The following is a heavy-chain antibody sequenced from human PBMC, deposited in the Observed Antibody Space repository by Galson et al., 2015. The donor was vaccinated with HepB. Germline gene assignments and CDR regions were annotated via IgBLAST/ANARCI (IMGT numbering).Heavy chain of an antibody. D-gene: IGHD6-19*01. J-gene: IGHJ3*01. CDR2: IYYTGDI. V-gene: IGHV4-59*08. CDR3: AGIAVGAARGFEV. Sequence: TLSLTCIVSGDSLTKYYWSWIRQTPGMGLQWIAYIYYTGDINVNPSLKSRVTVDIDTSKSQFSLKMTSVTAADTALYYCAGIAVGAARGFEVWGRGTLVSVSS. CDR1: GDSLTKYY.